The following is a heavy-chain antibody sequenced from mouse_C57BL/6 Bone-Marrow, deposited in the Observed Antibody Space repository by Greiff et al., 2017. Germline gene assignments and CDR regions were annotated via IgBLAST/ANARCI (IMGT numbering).Heavy chain of an antibody. D-gene: IGHD3-2*02. V-gene: IGHV1-82*01. J-gene: IGHJ2*01. CDR2: IYPGDGDT. CDR1: GYAFSSSW. CDR3: ARKRSGSDYFGY. Sequence: QVQLQQSGPELVKPGASVKISCKASGYAFSSSWMNWVKQRPGKGLEWIGRIYPGDGDTNYNGKFKGKATLTADKSSSTAYMQLSSLTSEDSAVYFCARKRSGSDYFGYWGQGTTLTVSS.